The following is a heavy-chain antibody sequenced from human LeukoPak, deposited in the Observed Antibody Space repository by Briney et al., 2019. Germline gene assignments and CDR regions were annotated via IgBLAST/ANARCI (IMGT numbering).Heavy chain of an antibody. CDR2: YDAEDGET. CDR3: ATDALSWLYCSSTSCYVFDP. CDR1: GYTLTELS. Sequence: ASVKVSCKVSGYTLTELSMHLVRRAPGKGLEWMGGYDAEDGETIYAQKFQGRVTMTEDTSTDTAYMELSSLRSEDTAVYYCATDALSWLYCSSTSCYVFDPWGQGTLVTVSS. D-gene: IGHD2-2*01. V-gene: IGHV1-24*01. J-gene: IGHJ5*02.